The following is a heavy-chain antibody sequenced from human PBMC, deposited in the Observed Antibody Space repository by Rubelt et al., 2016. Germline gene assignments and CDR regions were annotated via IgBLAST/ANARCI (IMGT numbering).Heavy chain of an antibody. CDR2: INHSGST. Sequence: QVQLQQWGAGLLKPSETLSLTCAVYGGSFSGYYWSWIRQPPGKGLEWIGEINHSGSTNYNPSLKSRVTISVDTSKNQFSLKLSSVTAADTAVYYCARGWIAAAGSTFFDYWGQGTLVTVSS. CDR3: ARGWIAAAGSTFFDY. V-gene: IGHV4-34*01. J-gene: IGHJ4*02. CDR1: GGSFSGYY. D-gene: IGHD6-13*01.